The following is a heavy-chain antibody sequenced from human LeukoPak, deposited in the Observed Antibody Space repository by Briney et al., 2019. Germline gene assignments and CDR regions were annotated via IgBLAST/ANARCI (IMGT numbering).Heavy chain of an antibody. J-gene: IGHJ6*03. CDR3: ARDRVTIFGVVIINDYYYYMDV. CDR1: GFTFSSYS. V-gene: IGHV3-21*01. D-gene: IGHD3-3*01. Sequence: PGGSLRLSCAASGFTFSSYSMNWVRQAPGKGLEWVSSISSSSSYIYYADSVKGRFTISRDNAKNSLHLQMNSLRAEDTAVYYCARDRVTIFGVVIINDYYYYMDVWGKGTTVTVSS. CDR2: ISSSSSYI.